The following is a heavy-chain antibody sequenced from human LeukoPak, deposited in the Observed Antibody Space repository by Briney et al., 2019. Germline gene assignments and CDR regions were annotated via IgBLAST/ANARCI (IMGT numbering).Heavy chain of an antibody. CDR1: GGSISSSSYY. Sequence: SETLSLTCTVSGGSISSSSYYWGWIRQPPGKGLEWIGSIYYSGSTYYNPPLKSRVTISVDTSKNQFSLKLSSVTAADTAVYYCARQGGLGDYWGQGTLVTVSS. J-gene: IGHJ4*02. CDR3: ARQGGLGDY. CDR2: IYYSGST. V-gene: IGHV4-39*01. D-gene: IGHD3-16*01.